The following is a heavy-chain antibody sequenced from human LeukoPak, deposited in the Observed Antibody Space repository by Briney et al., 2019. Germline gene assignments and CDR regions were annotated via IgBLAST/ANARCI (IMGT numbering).Heavy chain of an antibody. J-gene: IGHJ4*02. CDR1: GFTFSSYG. V-gene: IGHV3-33*01. Sequence: PGGSLRLSCAASGFTFSSYGMHWVRQAPGKGLEWVAVIWYDGSNKYYADSVKGRFTISRDNSKNTLYLRMNSLRAEDTAVYYCARDSDTAMVDYWGQGTLDTVSS. CDR3: ARDSDTAMVDY. D-gene: IGHD5-18*01. CDR2: IWYDGSNK.